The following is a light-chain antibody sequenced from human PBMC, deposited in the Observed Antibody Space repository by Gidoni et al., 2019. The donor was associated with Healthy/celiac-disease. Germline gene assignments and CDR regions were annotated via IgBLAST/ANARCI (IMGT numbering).Light chain of an antibody. CDR2: GAS. Sequence: EIVLRQSPGTRALSPGERATLSCRASQSVSSSYLAWYQQKPGQAPRLLIYGASSRATGIPDRFSGSGSGTDFTLTISRLEPEDFAVYYCQQYGSSPYTFGQGTKLEIK. CDR3: QQYGSSPYT. J-gene: IGKJ2*01. V-gene: IGKV3-20*01. CDR1: QSVSSSY.